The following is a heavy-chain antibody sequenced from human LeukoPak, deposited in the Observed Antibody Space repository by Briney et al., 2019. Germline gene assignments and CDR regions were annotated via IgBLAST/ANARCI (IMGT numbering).Heavy chain of an antibody. CDR2: IYYSGNT. Sequence: SETLSLTCSVSGDSITATSYYWAWIRQPPGKGLEWIGSIYYSGNTNYDPSLQIRVTISVHTSKNQFSLSLSSVAAADTAVYYCARQIRYTYDPNWFHPWGQGTLVTVSS. D-gene: IGHD5-12*01. CDR3: ARQIRYTYDPNWFHP. J-gene: IGHJ5*02. V-gene: IGHV4-39*01. CDR1: GDSITATSYY.